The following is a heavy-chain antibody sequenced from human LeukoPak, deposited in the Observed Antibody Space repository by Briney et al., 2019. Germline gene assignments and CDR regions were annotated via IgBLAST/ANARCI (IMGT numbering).Heavy chain of an antibody. V-gene: IGHV3-74*01. CDR1: GFTFSNYW. CDR2: INSDESRT. J-gene: IGHJ4*02. D-gene: IGHD3-22*01. CDR3: ARVDYDSTYYFDY. Sequence: PGRSLRLSCAASGFTFSNYWMQWVRQAPGKGQVWVSRINSDESRTNYADSVKGRFTISRDNAKNTLYLQMSSLRDEDTAAYYCARVDYDSTYYFDYWGQGTLVTVSS.